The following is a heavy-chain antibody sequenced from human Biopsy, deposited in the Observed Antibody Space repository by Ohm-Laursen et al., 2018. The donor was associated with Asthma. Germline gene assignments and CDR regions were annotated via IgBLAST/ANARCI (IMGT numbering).Heavy chain of an antibody. V-gene: IGHV3-11*06. Sequence: GSLRLSCAASGVTFSDHYMSWIRQAPGKGLGWVSSITDTSRYIKYADSVKGRFTISRDNAKNSPYLQMNSLRAEDTAVYYCARDGPELPTELDYWGPGTLVTVSS. CDR1: GVTFSDHY. CDR3: ARDGPELPTELDY. CDR2: ITDTSRYI. D-gene: IGHD1-14*01. J-gene: IGHJ4*02.